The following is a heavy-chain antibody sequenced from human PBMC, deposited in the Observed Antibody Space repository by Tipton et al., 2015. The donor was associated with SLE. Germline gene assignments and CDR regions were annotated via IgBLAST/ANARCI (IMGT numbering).Heavy chain of an antibody. CDR2: IYYSGST. V-gene: IGHV4-31*03. CDR1: GGSISSGGYY. J-gene: IGHJ4*02. CDR3: ARAPQYCTNGVCYFDY. Sequence: LRLSCTVSGGSISSGGYYWSWIRQHPGKGLEWIGYIYYSGSTYYNPSLKSRVTISVDTSKNQFSRKLSSATAADTAVYYCARAPQYCTNGVCYFDYWGQGTLVTVSS. D-gene: IGHD2-8*01.